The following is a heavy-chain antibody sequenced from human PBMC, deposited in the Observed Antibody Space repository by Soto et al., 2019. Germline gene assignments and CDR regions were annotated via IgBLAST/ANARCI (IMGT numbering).Heavy chain of an antibody. V-gene: IGHV4-31*03. D-gene: IGHD2-15*01. CDR1: GGSISSGGYY. CDR2: IYYSGST. Sequence: SETLSLTCTVSGGSISSGGYYWSWIRQHPGKGLEWIGYIYYSGSTYYNPSLKSRVTISVDTSKNQFSLKLSSVTAADTAVYYCARAAATHDAFDIWGQGTMVTVSS. J-gene: IGHJ3*02. CDR3: ARAAATHDAFDI.